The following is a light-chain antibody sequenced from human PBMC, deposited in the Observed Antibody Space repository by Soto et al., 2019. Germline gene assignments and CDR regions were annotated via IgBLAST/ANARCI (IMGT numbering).Light chain of an antibody. J-gene: IGKJ2*01. CDR1: QVISSY. CDR3: QHLNGYPGYI. CDR2: AAS. V-gene: IGKV1-9*01. Sequence: IQLTQSPSFLSASVGDRVTITCRASQVISSYLAWYQQKPGKAPKLLIYAASTLQSGVPSRFSGRGSGTEFTLTISSLQPEDLATYYCQHLNGYPGYIFGQGTKLEIK.